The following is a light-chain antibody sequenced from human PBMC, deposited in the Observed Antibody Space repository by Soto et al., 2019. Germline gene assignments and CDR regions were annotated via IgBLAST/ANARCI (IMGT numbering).Light chain of an antibody. J-gene: IGKJ4*01. Sequence: DIQMTQSPSSVSASVGDRVTITCRASQYISRWLAWYQQKPGKAPKILIYPASNFQDGVPSRFSGSGSGTSFTLTIISLQPEDFATYYCQQTSSLPLTFGGGTKVEI. V-gene: IGKV1D-12*01. CDR1: QYISRW. CDR2: PAS. CDR3: QQTSSLPLT.